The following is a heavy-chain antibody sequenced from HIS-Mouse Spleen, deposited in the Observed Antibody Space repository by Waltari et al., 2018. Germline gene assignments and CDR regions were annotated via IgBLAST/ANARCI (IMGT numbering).Heavy chain of an antibody. V-gene: IGHV3-33*06. CDR1: GLAFGSFG. D-gene: IGHD5-12*01. J-gene: IGHJ3*02. CDR3: AKDLARKDSGYDAFDI. CDR2: IWYDGSNK. Sequence: QVQLVESGGGVVQPGRSLRLSCAASGLAFGSFGMHWVRQAPGKGLEWVAVIWYDGSNKYYADSVKGRFTISRDNSKNTLYLQMNSLRAEDTAVYYCAKDLARKDSGYDAFDIWGQGTMVTVSS.